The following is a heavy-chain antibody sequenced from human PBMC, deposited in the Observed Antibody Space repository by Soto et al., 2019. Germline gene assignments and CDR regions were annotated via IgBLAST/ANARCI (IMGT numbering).Heavy chain of an antibody. J-gene: IGHJ4*02. CDR3: AKEGGLSGSYYISSSYYFDY. CDR2: ISYDGSNT. CDR1: GFTFSSYG. D-gene: IGHD1-26*01. V-gene: IGHV3-30*18. Sequence: QVQLVESGGGVVQPGRSLRLSCVASGFTFSSYGMHWVRQAPGKGLEWVAIISYDGSNTYYADSVKGRFTISRDNSKNMLYLQMNSLRAEDTSVYYCAKEGGLSGSYYISSSYYFDYWGQGTLVTVSS.